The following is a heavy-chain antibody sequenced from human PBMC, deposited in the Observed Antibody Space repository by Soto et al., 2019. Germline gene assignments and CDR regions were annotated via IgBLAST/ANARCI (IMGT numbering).Heavy chain of an antibody. CDR2: ISYDGSNK. Sequence: QVQLVESGGGVVQPGRSLRLSCAASGFTFSSYGMHWVRQAPGKGLEWVAVISYDGSNKYYADSVKGRFTISRDNSKNTLYLQMNSLRAEDTAVYYCGKDFGGYCSGGSCSPSWGQGTLVTVSS. J-gene: IGHJ5*02. CDR1: GFTFSSYG. V-gene: IGHV3-30*18. CDR3: GKDFGGYCSGGSCSPS. D-gene: IGHD2-15*01.